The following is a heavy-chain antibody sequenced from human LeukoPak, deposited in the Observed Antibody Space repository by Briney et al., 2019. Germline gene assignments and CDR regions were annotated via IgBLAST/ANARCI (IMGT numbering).Heavy chain of an antibody. CDR2: IHTSGST. D-gene: IGHD2-15*01. V-gene: IGHV4-61*02. CDR1: GGSVSSGSYY. J-gene: IGHJ6*03. CDR3: ARDAEVGYYYYMDV. Sequence: SQTLSLTCTVSGGSVSSGSYYWSWIRQPAEKGLEWIGRIHTSGSTNYNPSLKSRVTMSLDTSKNQFSLKLSSVTAADTAVYFCARDAEVGYYYYMDVWGKGTTVTVSS.